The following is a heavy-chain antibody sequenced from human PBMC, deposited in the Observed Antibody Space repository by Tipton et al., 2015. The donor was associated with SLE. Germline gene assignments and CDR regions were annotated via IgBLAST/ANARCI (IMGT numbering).Heavy chain of an antibody. D-gene: IGHD1-7*01. Sequence: TLSLTCTVSGGSISSSSYYWGWIRHPPGKGLEWIGSIYYSGSTYYNPSLKSRVTISVDTSKNQFSLKLSAVTAADTAVYYCARGLLTGTTTGRFVLWGRGTLLTVSS. V-gene: IGHV4-39*01. CDR2: IYYSGST. CDR3: ARGLLTGTTTGRFVL. CDR1: GGSISSSSYY. J-gene: IGHJ2*01.